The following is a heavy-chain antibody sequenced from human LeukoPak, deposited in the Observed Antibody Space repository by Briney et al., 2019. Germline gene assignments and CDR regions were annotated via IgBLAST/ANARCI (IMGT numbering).Heavy chain of an antibody. CDR3: ARTRGYSYGHDY. CDR2: INWNGGST. Sequence: GGSLRLSCAASGFTFDDYGMSWVRQAPGKGLEWVSGINWNGGSTGYADSVKGRFTISRDNAKNSLYLQMNSLRAEDTAVYYCARTRGYSYGHDYWGQGTLVTVSS. CDR1: GFTFDDYG. D-gene: IGHD5-18*01. V-gene: IGHV3-20*04. J-gene: IGHJ4*02.